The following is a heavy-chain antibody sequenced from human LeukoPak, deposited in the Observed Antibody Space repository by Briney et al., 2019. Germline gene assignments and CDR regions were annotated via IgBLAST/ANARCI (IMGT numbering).Heavy chain of an antibody. CDR1: GFIFSSYW. J-gene: IGHJ4*02. CDR3: AKPARGSGIQDGFDS. Sequence: GGTLRLSCAASGFIFSSYWMSWVRQAPGKGLEWVANIKQGGSEKYYVDSVKGRFTISRDNAKNSLYLQTNSLRAEDTAVYYCAKPARGSGIQDGFDSWGQGTLVTVSS. D-gene: IGHD3-10*01. CDR2: IKQGGSEK. V-gene: IGHV3-7*02.